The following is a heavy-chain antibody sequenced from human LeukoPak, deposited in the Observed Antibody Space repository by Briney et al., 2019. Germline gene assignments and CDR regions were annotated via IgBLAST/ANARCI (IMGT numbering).Heavy chain of an antibody. CDR1: GFSISSGHY. Sequence: SETLSLTCTVSGFSISSGHYWGWVRPPPGAGLEWIGSVYQSGTTYYNPSLKSRVTTSVDMSKNQFSLRLRPVTAADTAVYYCARIFIRNGYSSYFDCWGQGTLVTVSS. V-gene: IGHV4-38-2*02. D-gene: IGHD5-18*01. CDR3: ARIFIRNGYSSYFDC. J-gene: IGHJ4*02. CDR2: VYQSGTT.